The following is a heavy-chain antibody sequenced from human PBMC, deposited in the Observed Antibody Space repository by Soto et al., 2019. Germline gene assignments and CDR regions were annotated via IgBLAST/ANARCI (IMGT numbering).Heavy chain of an antibody. J-gene: IGHJ5*02. Sequence: VKVSCKASGYTFTSYGISWVRQAPGQGLEWMGWISGDNDRTNYPQKLQGRVTMTTDTSTSTAYMELRSLRSDDTAVYYCVRDHNFVRDRWGQGTLVTVSS. D-gene: IGHD1-1*01. V-gene: IGHV1-18*01. CDR1: GYTFTSYG. CDR2: ISGDNDRT. CDR3: VRDHNFVRDR.